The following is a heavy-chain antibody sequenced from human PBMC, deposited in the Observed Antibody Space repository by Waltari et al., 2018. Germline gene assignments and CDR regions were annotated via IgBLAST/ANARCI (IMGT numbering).Heavy chain of an antibody. CDR3: YYDILDGGNY. V-gene: IGHV4-38-2*01. CDR1: GYSISRGYY. Sequence: QVQLQESGPGLVKPSETLSLTCAVSGYSISRGYYWGWIRQPPGKGLEWIGSIYHSGSTYYNPSLKSRVTISVDTSKNQFSLKLSSVTAADTAVYYCYYDILDGGNYWGQGTLVTVSS. D-gene: IGHD3-9*01. CDR2: IYHSGST. J-gene: IGHJ4*02.